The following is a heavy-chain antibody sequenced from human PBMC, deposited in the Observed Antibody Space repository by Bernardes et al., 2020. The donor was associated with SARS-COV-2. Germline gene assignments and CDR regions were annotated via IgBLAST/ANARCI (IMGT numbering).Heavy chain of an antibody. V-gene: IGHV3-13*01. J-gene: IGHJ4*02. D-gene: IGHD3-22*01. CDR2: IGTAGDT. CDR1: GFTFSSYD. Sequence: GSLRLSCAASGFTFSSYDMHWVRQATGKGLEWVSAIGTAGDTYYPGSVKGRFTISRENAKNSLYLQMNSLRAGDTAVYYCARGLLDSSGYYLDYWGQGTLVTVSS. CDR3: ARGLLDSSGYYLDY.